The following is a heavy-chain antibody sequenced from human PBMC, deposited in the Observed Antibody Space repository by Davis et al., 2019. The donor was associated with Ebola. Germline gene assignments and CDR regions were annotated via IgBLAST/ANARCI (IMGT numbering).Heavy chain of an antibody. Sequence: GESLKISCAASGFTFSDYYMTWVRQAPGKGLEWVSLIYTGGSTHYANSVKGRFTISRDNSKNTLYLQMNYLRAEDTAVYYCGRVPGYANGVDVWGKGTTVTVSS. CDR3: GRVPGYANGVDV. CDR2: IYTGGST. CDR1: GFTFSDYY. V-gene: IGHV3-53*01. J-gene: IGHJ6*04. D-gene: IGHD3-16*01.